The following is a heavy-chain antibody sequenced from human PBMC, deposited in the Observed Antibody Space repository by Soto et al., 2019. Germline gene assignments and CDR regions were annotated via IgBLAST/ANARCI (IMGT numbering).Heavy chain of an antibody. CDR3: ARDGAVAGTNYYGMDV. J-gene: IGHJ6*02. V-gene: IGHV1-69*13. D-gene: IGHD6-19*01. Sequence: EASVKVSCKASGGTFSSYAISWVRQAPGQGLEWMGGIIPIFGTANYAQKFQGRVTITADESTSTAYMELSSLRSEDTAVYYCARDGAVAGTNYYGMDVWGQGTTVTVSS. CDR1: GGTFSSYA. CDR2: IIPIFGTA.